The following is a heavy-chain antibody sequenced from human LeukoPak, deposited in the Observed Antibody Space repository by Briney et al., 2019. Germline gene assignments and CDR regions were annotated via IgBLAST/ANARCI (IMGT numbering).Heavy chain of an antibody. Sequence: GGSLRLPCAASGFTFSTYAMSWVRQAPGKGLEWVSGISGSGGSTNYADSVKGRFTISRDNSKNTVYLQMNSLRVEDTAVYYCAKEMVSGSYQFDCWGQGTLVTVSS. CDR1: GFTFSTYA. CDR3: AKEMVSGSYQFDC. CDR2: ISGSGGST. D-gene: IGHD1-26*01. J-gene: IGHJ4*02. V-gene: IGHV3-23*01.